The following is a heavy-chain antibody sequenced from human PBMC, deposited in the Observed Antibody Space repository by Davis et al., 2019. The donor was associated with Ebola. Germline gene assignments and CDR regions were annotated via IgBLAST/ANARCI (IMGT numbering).Heavy chain of an antibody. CDR2: IIPIFGTA. CDR1: GGTFSSYA. CDR3: ARDDWNQNWFDP. V-gene: IGHV1-69*06. D-gene: IGHD1-1*01. J-gene: IGHJ5*02. Sequence: SVKVSCKASGGTFSSYAISWVRQAPGQGLDWMGGIIPIFGTANYAQKFQGRVTITADKSTSTAYMELSSLRSEDTAVYYCARDDWNQNWFDPWGQGTLVTVSS.